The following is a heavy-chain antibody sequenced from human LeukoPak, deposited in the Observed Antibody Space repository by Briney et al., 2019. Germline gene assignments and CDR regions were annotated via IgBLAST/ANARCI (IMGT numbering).Heavy chain of an antibody. J-gene: IGHJ1*01. V-gene: IGHV1-24*01. CDR1: GYTLTELS. Sequence: ASVKVSCKVSGYTLTELSMHWVRQAPGKGLEWMGGFDPGDGETIYAQKFQGRVTMTEDTSTDTAYMELSSLRSEDTAVYYCATQWFGESKYFQHWGQGTLVTVSS. D-gene: IGHD3-10*01. CDR2: FDPGDGET. CDR3: ATQWFGESKYFQH.